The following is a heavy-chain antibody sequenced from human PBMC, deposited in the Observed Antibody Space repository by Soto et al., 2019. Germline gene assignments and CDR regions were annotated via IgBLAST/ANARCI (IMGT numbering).Heavy chain of an antibody. V-gene: IGHV1-69*13. Sequence: AVKVSCKACAGTFLHYALSWVRQPTAQGREWMGGIIPVLATTTYSQKFHERVSISADEYTSTAYIEHSSLHTEDTAVYYCACNWGNSLRYWFASWGQGTLVTVSS. CDR1: AGTFLHYA. CDR2: IIPVLATT. CDR3: ACNWGNSLRYWFAS. D-gene: IGHD7-27*01. J-gene: IGHJ5*01.